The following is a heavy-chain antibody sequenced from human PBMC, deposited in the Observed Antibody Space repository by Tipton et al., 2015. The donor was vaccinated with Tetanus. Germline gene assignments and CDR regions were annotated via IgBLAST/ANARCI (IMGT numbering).Heavy chain of an antibody. CDR1: GGSISGSSYY. CDR2: IYYSGST. Sequence: TLSLTCTVSGGSISGSSYYWGWIRQPPGKGLEWIGYIYYSGSTNYNPSLKSRVSMSVDTSKNQFSLRLSPVTAADTAVYYCARVRRGATTDLDYWGQGTLVTVSS. CDR3: ARVRRGATTDLDY. V-gene: IGHV4-61*05. D-gene: IGHD5-12*01. J-gene: IGHJ4*02.